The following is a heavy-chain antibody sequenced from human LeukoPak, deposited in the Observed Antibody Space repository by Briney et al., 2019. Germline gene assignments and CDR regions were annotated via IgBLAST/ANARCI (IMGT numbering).Heavy chain of an antibody. Sequence: PSETLSHTCTVSGGSISSYYWSWIRQPPGKGLEWIGYIYYSGSTNYNPSLKSRVTVSVDTSKNQFSLKLSSVTAADTAVYYCARVKYYYDSSGYSQNFDYWGQGTLVTVSS. J-gene: IGHJ4*02. CDR3: ARVKYYYDSSGYSQNFDY. V-gene: IGHV4-59*01. D-gene: IGHD3-22*01. CDR1: GGSISSYY. CDR2: IYYSGST.